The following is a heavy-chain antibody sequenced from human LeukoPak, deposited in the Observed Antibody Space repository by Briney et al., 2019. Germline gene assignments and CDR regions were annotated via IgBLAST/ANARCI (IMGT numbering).Heavy chain of an antibody. CDR3: AREAGYSSTWYYSDY. CDR1: GGSFSGYY. CDR2: INHSGST. Sequence: PSETLSLTCAVYGGSFSGYYWSWIRQPPGKGLEWIGEINHSGSTNYNPSLKSRVTISVDTSKNQFSLKVSSVTAADTAVYYCAREAGYSSTWYYSDYWGQGTLVTVSS. J-gene: IGHJ4*02. D-gene: IGHD6-13*01. V-gene: IGHV4-34*01.